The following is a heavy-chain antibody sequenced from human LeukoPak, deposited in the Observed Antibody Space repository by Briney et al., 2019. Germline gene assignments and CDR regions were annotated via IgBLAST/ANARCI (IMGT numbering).Heavy chain of an antibody. D-gene: IGHD3-3*01. V-gene: IGHV3-53*01. Sequence: GGSLRLSCAASEFTVSSTYITWLRQAPGKGLEWVSVIYPGGSALYADSVQGRFTISRDISQNMVYLQINNLRAEDTAVYYCARDRRSGLGHAFDIWGQGTMVAVSS. CDR2: IYPGGSA. J-gene: IGHJ3*02. CDR1: EFTVSSTY. CDR3: ARDRRSGLGHAFDI.